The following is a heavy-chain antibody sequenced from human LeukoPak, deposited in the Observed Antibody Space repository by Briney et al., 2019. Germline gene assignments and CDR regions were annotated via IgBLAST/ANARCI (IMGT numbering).Heavy chain of an antibody. V-gene: IGHV4-61*02. CDR1: GGSITSGSYY. CDR2: VYISGST. J-gene: IGHJ1*01. CDR3: AGPSGSASDTEYFQN. D-gene: IGHD6-13*01. Sequence: SETLSLTCTVSGGSITSGSYYWSWIRQPAGKGLECIGRVYISGSTNYSPSLAGRATISIDTSKNQFSLKLSSVTAADTAVYYCAGPSGSASDTEYFQNWGQGTLVTVSS.